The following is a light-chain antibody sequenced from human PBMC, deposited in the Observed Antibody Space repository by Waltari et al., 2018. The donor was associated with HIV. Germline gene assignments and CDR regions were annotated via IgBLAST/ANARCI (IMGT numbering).Light chain of an antibody. CDR3: QQYYDSPQT. CDR1: QAIGTY. V-gene: IGKV1-8*01. Sequence: AIHMTQSPSSLSASTGDRIVISCRASQAIGTYLAWYQHKPGKAPELLISSSSTLESGVPSRFAGSGSGTDFTLTISCLQSEDFATYYCQQYYDSPQTFGQGTKLEIK. J-gene: IGKJ2*01. CDR2: SSS.